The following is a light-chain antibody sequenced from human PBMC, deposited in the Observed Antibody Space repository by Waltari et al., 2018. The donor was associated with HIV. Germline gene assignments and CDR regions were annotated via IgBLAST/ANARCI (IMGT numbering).Light chain of an antibody. J-gene: IGKJ5*01. CDR2: GAS. CDR1: QSVSSSY. Sequence: EIVLTQSPGTLSLSPGERATLSCRASQSVSSSYLAWYQQKPGQAPRLLIYGASSRATGIPDRFSGSGSGTDFTLTISGLEPEDFGLYFCQHFGGSPPVTFGRGTRLEI. V-gene: IGKV3-20*01. CDR3: QHFGGSPPVT.